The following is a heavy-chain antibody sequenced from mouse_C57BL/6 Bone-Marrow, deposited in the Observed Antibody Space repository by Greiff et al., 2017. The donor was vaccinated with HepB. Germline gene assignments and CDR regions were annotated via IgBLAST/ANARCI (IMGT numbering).Heavy chain of an antibody. D-gene: IGHD1-1*01. CDR2: IHPSDSET. Sequence: QVHVKQPGAELVRPGSSVKLSCKASGYTFTSYWMDWVKQRPGQGLEWIGNIHPSDSETHYNQKFKDKATLTVDKSSSTAYMQLSSLTSEDSAVYYCARRTTVVAHYFDYWGQGTTLTVSS. J-gene: IGHJ2*01. CDR1: GYTFTSYW. V-gene: IGHV1-61*01. CDR3: ARRTTVVAHYFDY.